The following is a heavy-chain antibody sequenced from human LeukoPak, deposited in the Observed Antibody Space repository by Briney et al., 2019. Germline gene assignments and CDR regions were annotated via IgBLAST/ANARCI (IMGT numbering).Heavy chain of an antibody. J-gene: IGHJ6*02. V-gene: IGHV1-46*01. CDR3: AMYSSSWLYYYYGMDV. CDR1: GYTFTSYY. CDR2: INPSGGST. Sequence: ASVKVSCKASGYTFTSYYMHWVRQAPGQGLEWMGIINPSGGSTNYAQKLQGRVTMTTDTSTSTAYMELRSLRSDDTAVYYCAMYSSSWLYYYYGMDVWGQGTTVTVSS. D-gene: IGHD6-13*01.